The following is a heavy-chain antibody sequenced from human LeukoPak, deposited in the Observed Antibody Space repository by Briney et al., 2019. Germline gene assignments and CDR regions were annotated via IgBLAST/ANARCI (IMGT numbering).Heavy chain of an antibody. V-gene: IGHV4-31*03. CDR2: IYYSGST. Sequence: SETLSLTCTVSGGSISSGGYYWSWIRQHPGKGLEWIGYIYYSGSTYYNPSLKSRVTISVDTSKNQFSLKLSSVTAADTAVYYCVREESSGVDYWGQGTLVTVSS. D-gene: IGHD6-25*01. CDR3: VREESSGVDY. CDR1: GGSISSGGYY. J-gene: IGHJ4*02.